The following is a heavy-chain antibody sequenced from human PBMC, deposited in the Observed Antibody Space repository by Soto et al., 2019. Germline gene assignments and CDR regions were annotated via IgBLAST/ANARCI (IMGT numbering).Heavy chain of an antibody. D-gene: IGHD2-21*01. CDR3: ARERGLTVSTLLGY. V-gene: IGHV1-18*01. Sequence: QVQLLQSGAEVKKPGASVKVSCKASGYTFTSYGITWVRQAPGQGLEWMGRISTFNGNTKFAPKFQGRVTMTTDTDTTTVYMELRSLRSNDTAVYYCARERGLTVSTLLGYWGQGTLVTVSS. CDR2: ISTFNGNT. J-gene: IGHJ4*02. CDR1: GYTFTSYG.